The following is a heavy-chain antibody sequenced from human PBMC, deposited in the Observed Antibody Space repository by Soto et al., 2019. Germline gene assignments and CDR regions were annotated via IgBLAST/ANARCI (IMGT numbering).Heavy chain of an antibody. CDR1: GGSISSYY. D-gene: IGHD3-3*01. J-gene: IGHJ5*02. V-gene: IGHV4-59*01. CDR3: ARQGTYDFWSGYYGWFDP. Sequence: KPSETLSLTCTVSGGSISSYYWSWIRQPPGKGLEWIGYIYYSGSTNYNPSLKSRVTISVDTSKNQFSLKLSSVTAADTAVYYCARQGTYDFWSGYYGWFDPWGQGTLVTVSS. CDR2: IYYSGST.